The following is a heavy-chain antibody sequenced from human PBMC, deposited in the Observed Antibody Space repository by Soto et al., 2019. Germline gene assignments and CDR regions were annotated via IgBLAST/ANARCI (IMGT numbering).Heavy chain of an antibody. V-gene: IGHV4-39*01. Sequence: PSETLSLTCSVSGGSISSSSFHWGWIRQPAGKGLEWIGSIYYSGSTYYSPSLKSRVTISVDTSKNQFSLKLSSVTAADTAVYYCARRERAAGTDWWFDPWGQGTLVTVSS. D-gene: IGHD6-13*01. CDR1: GGSISSSSFH. CDR3: ARRERAAGTDWWFDP. CDR2: IYYSGST. J-gene: IGHJ5*02.